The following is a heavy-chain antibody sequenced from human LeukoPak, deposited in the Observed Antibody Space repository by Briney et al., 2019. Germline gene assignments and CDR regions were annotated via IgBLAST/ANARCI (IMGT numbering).Heavy chain of an antibody. D-gene: IGHD1-26*01. CDR1: GFTFSNYA. CDR3: VKESPYGSPRFYYFDD. V-gene: IGHV3-23*01. J-gene: IGHJ4*02. Sequence: GGSLRLSCAASGFTFSNYAMSWVRQAPGKGPEWVSAISGSDGRTFYADSVKGRSTISRDNFRNTLYLQMNSLRPEDTAVYYYVKESPYGSPRFYYFDDWGQGTLVTVSS. CDR2: ISGSDGRT.